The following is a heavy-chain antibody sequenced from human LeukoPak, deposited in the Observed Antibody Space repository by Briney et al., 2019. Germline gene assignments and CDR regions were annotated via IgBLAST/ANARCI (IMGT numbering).Heavy chain of an antibody. V-gene: IGHV3-7*01. D-gene: IGHD6-19*01. CDR1: GFTFSNFW. CDR2: IKQDETEK. Sequence: GGSLRLSCTASGFTFSNFWMGWVRQAPGKGLEWVANIKQDETEKFYLGSVKGRFTISRDNAKNSLYLQMNSLRAEDTAFYYCARVNESSGWFEDYWGQGTLVTVSS. J-gene: IGHJ4*02. CDR3: ARVNESSGWFEDY.